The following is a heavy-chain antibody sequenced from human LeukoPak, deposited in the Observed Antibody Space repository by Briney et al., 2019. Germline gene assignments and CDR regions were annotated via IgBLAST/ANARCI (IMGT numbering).Heavy chain of an antibody. CDR3: AKDARLPYSSSWYSAFDI. CDR2: ISYDGSNK. D-gene: IGHD6-13*01. Sequence: GGSLRLSCAASGFTFSSYGMHWVRQAPGKGLEWVAVISYDGSNKYYADSVKGRFTISRDNSKNTLYLQMNSLRAEDTAVYYCAKDARLPYSSSWYSAFDIWGQGTMVTVSS. J-gene: IGHJ3*02. CDR1: GFTFSSYG. V-gene: IGHV3-30*18.